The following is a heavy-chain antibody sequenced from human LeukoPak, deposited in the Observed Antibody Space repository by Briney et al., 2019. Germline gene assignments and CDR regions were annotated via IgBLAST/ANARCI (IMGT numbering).Heavy chain of an antibody. Sequence: GGSLRLSCAASGFTFSSYSMNWVRQAPGKGLEWVSYISSSSRTIYYADSVKGRFTISRDNAKNSLYLQMNSLRDEDTAVYYCARVRYSYGYAFDYWGQGTLVTVSS. CDR2: ISSSSRTI. J-gene: IGHJ4*02. CDR1: GFTFSSYS. CDR3: ARVRYSYGYAFDY. D-gene: IGHD5-18*01. V-gene: IGHV3-48*02.